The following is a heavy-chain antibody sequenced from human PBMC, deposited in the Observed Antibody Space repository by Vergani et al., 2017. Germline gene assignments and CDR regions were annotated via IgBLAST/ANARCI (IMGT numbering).Heavy chain of an antibody. D-gene: IGHD1-14*01. CDR1: GFTFSSYA. CDR2: ISYDGSNK. Sequence: QVQLVESGGGVVQPGRSLRLSCAASGFTFSSYAMHWVRQAPGKGLEWVAVISYDGSNKYYADSVKGRFTISRDNSKNTLYLQMNSLRAEDTAVYYCARGYGSGRNGRFDYWGQGTLVTVSS. J-gene: IGHJ4*02. V-gene: IGHV3-30*04. CDR3: ARGYGSGRNGRFDY.